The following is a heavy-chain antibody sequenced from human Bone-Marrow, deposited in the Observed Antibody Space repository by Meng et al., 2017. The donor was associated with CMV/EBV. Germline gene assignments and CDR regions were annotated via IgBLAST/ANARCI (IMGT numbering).Heavy chain of an antibody. V-gene: IGHV1-69*10. D-gene: IGHD2-2*01. CDR2: IIPILGIA. J-gene: IGHJ4*02. Sequence: SVKVSCKASGYTFASYDINWVRQAPGQGLEWMGGIIPILGIANYAQKFQGRVTITADKSTSTAYMELSSLRSEDTAVYYCARGRVCSSTSCEWAPDYWGQGTLVTVSS. CDR1: GYTFASYD. CDR3: ARGRVCSSTSCEWAPDY.